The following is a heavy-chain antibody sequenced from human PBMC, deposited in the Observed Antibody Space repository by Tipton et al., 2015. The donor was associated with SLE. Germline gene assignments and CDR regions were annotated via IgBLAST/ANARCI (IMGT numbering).Heavy chain of an antibody. V-gene: IGHV3-30-3*01. Sequence: SLRLSCAASGFTFSSYAMHWVRQAPGKGLEWVAVISYDGSNKYYADSVKGRFTISRDNSKNTLYLQMNSLRAEDTAVYYCARDRSYQLLTGFDYWGQGTLVTVSS. J-gene: IGHJ4*02. CDR3: ARDRSYQLLTGFDY. CDR1: GFTFSSYA. CDR2: ISYDGSNK. D-gene: IGHD2-2*01.